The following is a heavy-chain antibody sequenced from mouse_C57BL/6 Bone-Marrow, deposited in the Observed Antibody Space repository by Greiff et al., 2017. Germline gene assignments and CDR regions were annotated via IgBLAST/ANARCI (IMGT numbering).Heavy chain of an antibody. CDR1: GFTFSSYA. V-gene: IGHV5-9-1*02. CDR2: ISSGGDYI. CDR3: TRNYYDYDGAYYVDY. J-gene: IGHJ2*01. D-gene: IGHD2-4*01. Sequence: EVKLVESGEGLVKPGGSLKLSCAASGFTFSSYAMSWVRQTPEKRLEWVAYISSGGDYIYYADTVKGRFTISRDNARNTLYLQMSSLKSEDTAMYYCTRNYYDYDGAYYVDYWGQGTTLTVSS.